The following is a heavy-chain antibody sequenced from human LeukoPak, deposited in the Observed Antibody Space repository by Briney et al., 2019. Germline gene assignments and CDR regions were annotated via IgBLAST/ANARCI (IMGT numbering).Heavy chain of an antibody. D-gene: IGHD6-19*01. V-gene: IGHV3-23*01. Sequence: GGSLRLSCAASGFTFGTYAMNWVRQAPGKGLEWVSGILASGSTTYYADSVKGRFTISRDNSKNTLYLQMNSLRAEDTAVYYCARVGIAVAIDYWGQGTLVTVSS. CDR3: ARVGIAVAIDY. CDR2: ILASGSTT. CDR1: GFTFGTYA. J-gene: IGHJ4*02.